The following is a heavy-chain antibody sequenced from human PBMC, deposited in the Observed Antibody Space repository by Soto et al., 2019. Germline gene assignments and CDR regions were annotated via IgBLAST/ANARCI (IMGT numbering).Heavy chain of an antibody. CDR3: AAGKYCGGDCYSAI. J-gene: IGHJ4*02. CDR1: GFTFTSSA. Sequence: QMQLVQSGPEVKKPGTSVKVSCKASGFTFTSSAVQWVRQARGQRLEWIGWIVVGSGNTNYAQKFQERVTITRDMSTSTAYMELCSLRSEDTAVYYCAAGKYCGGDCYSAIWGQGTLVTVSS. V-gene: IGHV1-58*01. D-gene: IGHD2-21*02. CDR2: IVVGSGNT.